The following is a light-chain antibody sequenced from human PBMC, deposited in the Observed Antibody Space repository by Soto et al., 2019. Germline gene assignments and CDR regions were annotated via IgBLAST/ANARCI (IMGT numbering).Light chain of an antibody. CDR2: DAS. CDR3: QQYNSWVT. V-gene: IGKV3D-15*01. CDR1: QSVSSN. J-gene: IGKJ4*01. Sequence: EIVMTQSPATLSVSPGERATLSCRASQSVSSNLAWYQQKPGQAPRLLIYDASTRATGIPARFSGSGSGTDFTLTISSLQSEDFAVYYCQQYNSWVTFGGGTKVDIK.